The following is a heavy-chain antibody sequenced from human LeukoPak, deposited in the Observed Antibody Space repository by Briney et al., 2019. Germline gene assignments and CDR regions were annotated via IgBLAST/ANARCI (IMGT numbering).Heavy chain of an antibody. Sequence: SETLSLTCTFSGGSLSSYFWSWLRQPPGNGLEWIGYVYYSGSTNFNPSLKSRVTISIDTSKNQFSLKLSSMTAADTAVYYCSKWRGYFWSCGQGTLVTVSS. J-gene: IGHJ5*02. V-gene: IGHV4-59*03. CDR1: GGSLSSYF. CDR2: VYYSGST. CDR3: SKWRGYFWS. D-gene: IGHD3-3*01.